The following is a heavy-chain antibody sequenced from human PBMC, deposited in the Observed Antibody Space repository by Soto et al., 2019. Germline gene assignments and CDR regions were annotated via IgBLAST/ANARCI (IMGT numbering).Heavy chain of an antibody. J-gene: IGHJ6*03. CDR3: AREWRVVVVAAMRAGYYYMDV. D-gene: IGHD2-15*01. V-gene: IGHV4-34*01. Sequence: QVQLQQWGAGLLKPSETLSLTCAVYGGSFSGYYWSWIRQPPGKGLEWIGEINHSGSTNYNPSLKSRVTISVVTTKNQFSLKLGFVAAADTAVYYCAREWRVVVVAAMRAGYYYMDVWGKGTTVTVSS. CDR1: GGSFSGYY. CDR2: INHSGST.